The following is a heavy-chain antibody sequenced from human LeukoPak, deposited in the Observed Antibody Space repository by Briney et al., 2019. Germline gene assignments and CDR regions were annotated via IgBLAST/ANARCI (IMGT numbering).Heavy chain of an antibody. CDR1: GGSLSSFY. CDR2: IYYSGST. CDR3: ARTILEYYYDSNGRYYFDY. D-gene: IGHD3-22*01. V-gene: IGHV4-59*01. Sequence: PSETLSLTCTVSGGSLSSFYWSWIRQPPGKRLEWIGYIYYSGSTNYNPSLESRVTISVDTSKNQFSLKLSSVTAADTAVYYCARTILEYYYDSNGRYYFDYWGQGTLVTVSS. J-gene: IGHJ4*02.